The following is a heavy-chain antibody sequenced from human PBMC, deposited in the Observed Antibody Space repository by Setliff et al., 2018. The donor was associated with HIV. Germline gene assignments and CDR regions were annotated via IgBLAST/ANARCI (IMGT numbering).Heavy chain of an antibody. CDR3: AKLGGSGSYSNAFDY. D-gene: IGHD3-10*01. CDR1: GFTFKNAW. Sequence: GGSLRLSCAASGFTFKNAWMNWVRQAPGKGLEWVSAISDGGGGTDYADSVKGRFTISRDNSRNTLYLQMNSLRAEDTAVYFCAKLGGSGSYSNAFDYWGQGTLVTVSS. CDR2: ISDGGGGT. V-gene: IGHV3-23*01. J-gene: IGHJ4*02.